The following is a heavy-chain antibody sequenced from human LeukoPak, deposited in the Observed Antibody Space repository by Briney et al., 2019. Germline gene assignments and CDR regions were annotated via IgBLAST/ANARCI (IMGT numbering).Heavy chain of an antibody. CDR2: IYYSGST. Sequence: LRLSCAASGFTFSDYYMSWIRQHPGKGLEWIGYIYYSGSTYYNPSLKSRVTISVDTSKNQFSLKLSSVTAADTAVYYCARDGRNGKNWFDPWGQGTLVTVSS. J-gene: IGHJ5*02. V-gene: IGHV4-31*02. CDR1: GFTFSDYY. CDR3: ARDGRNGKNWFDP. D-gene: IGHD1-14*01.